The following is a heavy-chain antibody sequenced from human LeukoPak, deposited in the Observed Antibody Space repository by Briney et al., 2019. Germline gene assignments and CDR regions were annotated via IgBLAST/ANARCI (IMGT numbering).Heavy chain of an antibody. CDR1: GYTFSSYG. Sequence: GASVKVSCKASGYTFSSYGIRWVRQAPGQGLEWMGWISGYNGNTNYAQKFQGRVTMTTDTSTSTAYMELRSLRSDDTAVYYCARGEGVLDAFDIWGQGTMVTVSS. V-gene: IGHV1-18*01. CDR3: ARGEGVLDAFDI. D-gene: IGHD3-16*01. CDR2: ISGYNGNT. J-gene: IGHJ3*02.